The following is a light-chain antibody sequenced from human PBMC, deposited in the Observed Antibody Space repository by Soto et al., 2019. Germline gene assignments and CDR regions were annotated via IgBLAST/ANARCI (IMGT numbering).Light chain of an antibody. Sequence: QSALTQPASVSGSPGQSITISCTGTSSDVGGYNYVSWYQQHPGKAPKLMIYEVSNRPSGVSNRFSGSKSGNTASLTISGLQAEYEADYYCSSYTSRSTPVFGGGTKLTVL. CDR3: SSYTSRSTPV. J-gene: IGLJ2*01. V-gene: IGLV2-14*01. CDR2: EVS. CDR1: SSDVGGYNY.